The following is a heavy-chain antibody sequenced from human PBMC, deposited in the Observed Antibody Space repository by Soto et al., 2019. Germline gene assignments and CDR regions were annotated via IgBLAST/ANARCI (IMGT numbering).Heavy chain of an antibody. CDR2: IHYLGST. CDR3: ARDRYYGSGSPFPAY. Sequence: SETLSLTCSVSGGSMTDYYWSWVRQSPGKGLEWIGYIHYLGSTDYNPSLKSRLTISIDTSKKQFSLKLSSVTVADTAVYYCARDRYYGSGSPFPAYWGPGMLVTVSS. CDR1: GGSMTDYY. J-gene: IGHJ4*02. D-gene: IGHD3-10*01. V-gene: IGHV4-59*01.